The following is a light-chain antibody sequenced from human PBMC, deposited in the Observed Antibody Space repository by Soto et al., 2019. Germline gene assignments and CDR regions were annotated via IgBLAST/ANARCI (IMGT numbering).Light chain of an antibody. CDR2: DAS. V-gene: IGKV3-11*01. Sequence: EIVLTQSPATLSLSPGERATLSCRASQSVSSYLAWYQQKPGQAPRLLIYDASNRATGIPARFSGSGSGTEFTLTISSLETEDFAGYYCQQRSNWLTVGGGTKVEIK. CDR3: QQRSNWLT. J-gene: IGKJ4*01. CDR1: QSVSSY.